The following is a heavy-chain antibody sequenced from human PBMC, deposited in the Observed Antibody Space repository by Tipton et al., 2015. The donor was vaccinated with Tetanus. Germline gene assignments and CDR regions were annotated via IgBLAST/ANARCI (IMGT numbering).Heavy chain of an antibody. V-gene: IGHV3-73*01. D-gene: IGHD3-10*01. CDR3: TRANHEFPKKGPFDS. CDR2: IRGKPYSYAT. CDR1: GFTFSGSD. Sequence: GSLRLSCAASGFTFSGSDIHWVRQASGKGLEWVGRIRGKPYSYATAYAASVKGRFTISRDDSENTAYLQMNSLKTEDTAVYYCTRANHEFPKKGPFDSWGQGTLVIVS. J-gene: IGHJ4*02.